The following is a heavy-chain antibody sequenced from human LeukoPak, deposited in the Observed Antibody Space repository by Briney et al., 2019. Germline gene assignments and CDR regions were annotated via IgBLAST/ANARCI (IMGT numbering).Heavy chain of an antibody. D-gene: IGHD1-26*01. CDR1: GFAFNNYA. Sequence: GGSLRLSCAASGFAFNNYAMTWVRQAPGRGLKWVSNINDNGGQRHYADSVKGRFTISRDNSKNTLFLQMDSLRAEDTTVYYCAKTQWKVGATDYFDYWGQGILVTVSS. V-gene: IGHV3-23*01. CDR2: INDNGGQR. CDR3: AKTQWKVGATDYFDY. J-gene: IGHJ4*02.